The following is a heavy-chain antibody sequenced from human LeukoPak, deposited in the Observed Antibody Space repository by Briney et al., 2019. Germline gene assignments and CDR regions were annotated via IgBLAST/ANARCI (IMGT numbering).Heavy chain of an antibody. D-gene: IGHD1-26*01. J-gene: IGHJ4*02. CDR3: AKDSGATTGSII. V-gene: IGHV3-9*01. Sequence: QPGGSLRLSCAASGFTFDDYAMHWVRQAPGKGLEWVSGISWNSGSIGYADSVKGRFTISRDNAKNSLYLQMNSLRAEDTALYYCAKDSGATTGSIIWGQGTLVTVSS. CDR1: GFTFDDYA. CDR2: ISWNSGSI.